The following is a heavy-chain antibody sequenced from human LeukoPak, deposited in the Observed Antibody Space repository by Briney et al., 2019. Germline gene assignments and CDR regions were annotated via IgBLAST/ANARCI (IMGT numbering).Heavy chain of an antibody. CDR3: ARDRHYYDSSGYYEADY. D-gene: IGHD3-22*01. J-gene: IGHJ4*02. Sequence: PGGSLRLSCAASGFTFSDYYMSWIRQAPGKGLEWVSYISSSGSTIYYADSVKGRFTISRDNDKNSLYLQMNSLRAEDTAVYYCARDRHYYDSSGYYEADYWGQGTLVTVSS. CDR2: ISSSGSTI. V-gene: IGHV3-11*01. CDR1: GFTFSDYY.